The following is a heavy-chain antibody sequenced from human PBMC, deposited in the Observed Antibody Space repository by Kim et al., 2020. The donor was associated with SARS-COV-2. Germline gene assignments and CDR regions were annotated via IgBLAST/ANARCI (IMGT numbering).Heavy chain of an antibody. CDR1: GGTFSSYA. CDR2: IIPIFGTA. CDR3: ASFVGGSYYFDY. Sequence: SVKVSCKASGGTFSSYAISWVRQAPGQGLEWMGGIIPIFGTANYAQKFQGRVTITADESTSTAYMALSSLRSEDTAVYYCASFVGGSYYFDYWGQGTLVTVSS. D-gene: IGHD1-26*01. V-gene: IGHV1-69*13. J-gene: IGHJ4*02.